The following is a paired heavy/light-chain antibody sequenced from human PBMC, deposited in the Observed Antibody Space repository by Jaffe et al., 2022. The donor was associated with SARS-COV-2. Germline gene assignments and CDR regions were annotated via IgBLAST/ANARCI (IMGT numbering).Light chain of an antibody. CDR3: HQYVTSHT. J-gene: IGKJ2*01. CDR2: GAS. Sequence: EIVLTQSPGTLSLSPGERATLSCRASQSVSSTYLAWYQQKPGQAPRLLIYGASSRPTGIPDRFSGSGSGTDFNFTISRLEPEDFAVYFCHQYVTSHTFGQGTKVEIK. CDR1: QSVSSTY. V-gene: IGKV3-20*01.
Heavy chain of an antibody. J-gene: IGHJ3*01. CDR3: ASGGLDAFDL. CDR2: IFYSGSI. Sequence: QVQLRESGPGLVKPSETLSLICTVSGGSIRSHYWSWIRQPPGKGLEWIGYIFYSGSINYNPSLKSRVTISVDTSKEQLSLKLSSVTAADTAVYYCASGGLDAFDLWGQGTMVTVSS. CDR1: GGSIRSHY. V-gene: IGHV4-59*11.